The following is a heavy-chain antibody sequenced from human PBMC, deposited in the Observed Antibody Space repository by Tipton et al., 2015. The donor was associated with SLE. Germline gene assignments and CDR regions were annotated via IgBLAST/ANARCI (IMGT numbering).Heavy chain of an antibody. CDR1: GGSISGYY. V-gene: IGHV4-59*08. CDR3: ARASNYYDYNYFDP. CDR2: IFYSGTT. D-gene: IGHD3-22*01. J-gene: IGHJ5*02. Sequence: TLSLTCTVSGGSISGYYWSWIRQPPGKGLEYIGHIFYSGTTNYNPSLESRVTISVDTSNNQFSLELTSVTAADTAMYFCARASNYYDYNYFDPWGQGTLVTVFS.